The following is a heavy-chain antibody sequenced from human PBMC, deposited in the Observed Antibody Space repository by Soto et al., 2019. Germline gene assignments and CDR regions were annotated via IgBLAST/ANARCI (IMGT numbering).Heavy chain of an antibody. CDR3: ARDWATLYELVGAVDY. Sequence: GGSLRLSCAASGFTFSSYGMHWVRQAPGKGLEWVAVIWYDGSNKYYADSVKGRFTISRDNSKNTLYLQMNSLRAEDTAVYYCARDWATLYELVGAVDYWGQGTLVTVSS. V-gene: IGHV3-33*01. CDR2: IWYDGSNK. D-gene: IGHD1-26*01. CDR1: GFTFSSYG. J-gene: IGHJ4*02.